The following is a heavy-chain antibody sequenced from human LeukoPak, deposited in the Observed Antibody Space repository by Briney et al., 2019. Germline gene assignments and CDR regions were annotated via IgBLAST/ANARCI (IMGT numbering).Heavy chain of an antibody. V-gene: IGHV1-2*02. CDR1: GYTFTGYY. D-gene: IGHD3-10*01. CDR3: ARGFGELFYYFDY. J-gene: IGHJ4*02. Sequence: GASVKVSCKASGYTFTGYYKHWVRQAPGQGLEWMGWINPNSGGTNYAQKFQGRVTMTRDTSISTAYMELSRLRSDDTAVYYCARGFGELFYYFDYWGQGTLVTVSS. CDR2: INPNSGGT.